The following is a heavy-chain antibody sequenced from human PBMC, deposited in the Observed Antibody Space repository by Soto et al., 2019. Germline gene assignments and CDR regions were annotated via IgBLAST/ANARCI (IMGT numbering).Heavy chain of an antibody. J-gene: IGHJ4*02. V-gene: IGHV4-34*01. CDR3: ARPAIAATVSAFDY. CDR2: INHSGST. D-gene: IGHD6-13*01. CDR1: GGSFSGYY. Sequence: TSETLSLTCAVYGGSFSGYYLSWIRQPPGKGLEWIGEINHSGSTNYNPSLKSRVTISVDTSKNQFSLKLNSVTAADTAVYYCARPAIAATVSAFDYWGQGALVTVSS.